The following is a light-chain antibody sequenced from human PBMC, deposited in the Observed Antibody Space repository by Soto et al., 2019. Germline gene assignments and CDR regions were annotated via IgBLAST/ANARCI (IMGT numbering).Light chain of an antibody. J-gene: IGLJ1*01. V-gene: IGLV2-14*01. CDR1: SSDVGGYNY. CDR3: SSYTGSSTLV. Sequence: QSALTQPASVSGSPGQSITISCTGTSSDVGGYNYVSWYQQHPGKAPKLMIYEVSNRPSGVSNRFSGSKSGNTASLTISGHPAEDDADYYCSSYTGSSTLVFGTGTKLTVL. CDR2: EVS.